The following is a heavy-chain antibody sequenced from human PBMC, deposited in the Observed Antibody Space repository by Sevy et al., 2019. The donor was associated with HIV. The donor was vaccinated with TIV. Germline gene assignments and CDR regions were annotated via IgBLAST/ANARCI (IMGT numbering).Heavy chain of an antibody. J-gene: IGHJ4*02. CDR2: ISSGSDYI. CDR3: ARDGGCSSTSCLLYFDY. CDR1: GVSISPYY. V-gene: IGHV3-21*06. D-gene: IGHD2-2*01. Sequence: ETLSLTCTVSGVSISPYYWAWIRQPPGKGLDWISFISSGSDYIWYGDSVKGRFIVSRDNAKNLLYLQMNSLRAEDTAVYYCARDGGCSSTSCLLYFDYWGQGTLVTVSS.